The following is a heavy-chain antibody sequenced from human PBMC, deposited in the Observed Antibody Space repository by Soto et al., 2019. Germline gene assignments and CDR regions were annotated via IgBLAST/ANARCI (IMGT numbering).Heavy chain of an antibody. V-gene: IGHV2-5*02. CDR1: GFSLTNKGVG. CDR3: AHLHATSGDEWRYDA. Sequence: QITLKESGPPLVKPTQTLTLTCNFSGFSLTNKGVGVGWIRQPPRKALEWLGIIYWEDDKRYRPSVNNRLNITKDTSKNPVVLTMTKVDTVDTAPYYCAHLHATSGDEWRYDARGKGTLVTLSS. J-gene: IGHJ5*02. D-gene: IGHD5-12*01. CDR2: IYWEDDK.